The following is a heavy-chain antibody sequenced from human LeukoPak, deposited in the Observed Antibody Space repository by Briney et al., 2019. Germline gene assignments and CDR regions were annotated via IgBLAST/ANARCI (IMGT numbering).Heavy chain of an antibody. CDR2: ISGSGSGGST. CDR3: AKDSNGARFDP. D-gene: IGHD2-8*01. Sequence: GGSLRLSCAASGFTFSSYAMSWVRQAPGKGLEWVSAISGSGSGGSTYYADSVKGRFTISRDKSKNALYLQMNSLRAEDTAVYYCAKDSNGARFDPWGQGTLVTVSS. V-gene: IGHV3-23*01. CDR1: GFTFSSYA. J-gene: IGHJ5*02.